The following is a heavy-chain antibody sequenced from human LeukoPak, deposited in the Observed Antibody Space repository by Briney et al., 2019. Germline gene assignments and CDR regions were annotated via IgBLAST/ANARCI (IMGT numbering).Heavy chain of an antibody. D-gene: IGHD6-6*01. CDR2: IYPGDSDT. CDR1: GYSFTSYW. J-gene: IGHJ6*02. CDR3: ARNLVAGGGYYYGMDV. V-gene: IGHV5-51*01. Sequence: GESLKIACKGSGYSFTSYWIGWVRQMPGKGLEWMGIIYPGDSDTRYSPSFQGQVNISADKSISTAYLQWSSLKASDTAMYYCARNLVAGGGYYYGMDVWGQGTTVTVSS.